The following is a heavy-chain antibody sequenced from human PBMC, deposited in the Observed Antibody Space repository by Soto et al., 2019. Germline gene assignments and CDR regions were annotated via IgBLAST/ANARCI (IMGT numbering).Heavy chain of an antibody. Sequence: EVQLLESGGGLVQPGGSLRLSCAASGFTFKNCAMNWVRQAPGKGLEWVSVISGSGTNTDYADSVKGRFTISRDNSKNTLYMQMNSLRDEDTAIYFCVKDQSGISWGQGTLVTVSS. CDR1: GFTFKNCA. D-gene: IGHD3-3*01. J-gene: IGHJ5*02. CDR3: VKDQSGIS. V-gene: IGHV3-23*01. CDR2: ISGSGTNT.